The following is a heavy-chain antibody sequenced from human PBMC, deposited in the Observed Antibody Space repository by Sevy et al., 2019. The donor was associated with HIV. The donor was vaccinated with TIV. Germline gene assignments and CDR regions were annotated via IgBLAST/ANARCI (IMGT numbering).Heavy chain of an antibody. Sequence: VSVKVSCKAPGDTLTNNYMHWVRQAPGQGLEWMGIIDPSGGNTSYAQKFQGRVTMTRDTSTSTLYMDLGSLRSEDTAVYYCVRADPAQHFDSWGQGTLVTVSS. V-gene: IGHV1-46*01. CDR1: GDTLTNNY. CDR3: VRADPAQHFDS. J-gene: IGHJ4*02. CDR2: IDPSGGNT.